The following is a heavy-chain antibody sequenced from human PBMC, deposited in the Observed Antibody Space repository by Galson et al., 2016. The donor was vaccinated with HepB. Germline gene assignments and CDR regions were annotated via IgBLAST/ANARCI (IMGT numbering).Heavy chain of an antibody. CDR3: ARVRADVYSRGFFHR. Sequence: SLRLSCAASGFPVSSNYMSWVRQAPGKGLEWVSLIDSGGSTYYADSVRGRFIISRDDSTNTVLLQMNSLRVEDTALYYCARVRADVYSRGFFHRWGQGTLVTVSS. J-gene: IGHJ1*01. V-gene: IGHV3-53*01. D-gene: IGHD1-26*01. CDR1: GFPVSSNY. CDR2: IDSGGST.